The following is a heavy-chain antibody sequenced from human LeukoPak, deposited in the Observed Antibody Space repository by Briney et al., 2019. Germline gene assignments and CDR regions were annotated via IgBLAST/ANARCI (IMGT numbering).Heavy chain of an antibody. CDR2: INPNSGDT. CDR3: ASRYCSSTSCSLSP. CDR1: GYTFTDYY. V-gene: IGHV1-2*02. Sequence: ASVKVSCKSSGYTFTDYYMHWVRQAPAQGLEWMGWINPNSGDTNYAQKFQGRVTMTRDTPFSTAYMELSRLASEDASVYYCASRYCSSTSCSLSPWGQGTLVTVSS. J-gene: IGHJ5*02. D-gene: IGHD2-2*01.